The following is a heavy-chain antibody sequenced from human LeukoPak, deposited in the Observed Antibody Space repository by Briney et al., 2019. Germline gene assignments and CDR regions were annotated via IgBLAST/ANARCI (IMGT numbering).Heavy chain of an antibody. V-gene: IGHV4-4*07. CDR1: GGSISNYY. CDR2: IYTSGST. Sequence: SETLSLTCNVSGGSISNYYWSWIRQPAGKGLKLIGRIYTSGSTNYNPSLKSRVTMSVDTSKNQFSLKLSSVTAADTAVYYCARSRCSSISCASRGAFDIWGQGTMVTVSS. D-gene: IGHD2-2*01. J-gene: IGHJ3*02. CDR3: ARSRCSSISCASRGAFDI.